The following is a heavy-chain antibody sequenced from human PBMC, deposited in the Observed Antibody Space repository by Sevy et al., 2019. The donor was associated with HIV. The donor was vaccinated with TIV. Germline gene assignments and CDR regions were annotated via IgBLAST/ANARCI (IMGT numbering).Heavy chain of an antibody. V-gene: IGHV1-58*01. D-gene: IGHD2-15*01. Sequence: ASVKVSCKASGFTFTSSAVQWVRQARGQRLERIGWIVVGSGNTNYAQKFQERVTITRDMSTSTAYMELSSLRSEDTAVYYCAASNCSGGSCYFGMVNWGQGTLVTVSS. CDR2: IVVGSGNT. CDR1: GFTFTSSA. CDR3: AASNCSGGSCYFGMVN. J-gene: IGHJ4*02.